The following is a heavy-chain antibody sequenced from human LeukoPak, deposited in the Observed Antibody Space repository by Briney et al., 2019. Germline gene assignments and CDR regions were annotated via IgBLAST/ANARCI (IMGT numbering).Heavy chain of an antibody. D-gene: IGHD6-6*01. Sequence: GGSLRLSCAASGFTFSSYWMSWVPEAPGKGLEGVANIKQDGSEKYYVDSVKGRFTISRDNAKNSLYLQMNSLRAEGTAVYYCARGRGSSYFDYWGQGNLVTVSS. J-gene: IGHJ4*02. V-gene: IGHV3-7*01. CDR3: ARGRGSSYFDY. CDR1: GFTFSSYW. CDR2: IKQDGSEK.